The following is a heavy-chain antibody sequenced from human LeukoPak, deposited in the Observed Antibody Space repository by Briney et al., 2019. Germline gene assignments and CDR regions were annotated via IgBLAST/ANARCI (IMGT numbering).Heavy chain of an antibody. D-gene: IGHD3-10*01. Sequence: GGSLRLSCAASGFTFSSYAMSWVRQAPGKGLELVSAISGSGGSTYYADSVKGRFTISRDNSKNTLYLQMNSLRAEDTAVYYCAKETYYYGSGWGNWFDPWGQGTLVTVSS. V-gene: IGHV3-23*01. J-gene: IGHJ5*02. CDR3: AKETYYYGSGWGNWFDP. CDR1: GFTFSSYA. CDR2: ISGSGGST.